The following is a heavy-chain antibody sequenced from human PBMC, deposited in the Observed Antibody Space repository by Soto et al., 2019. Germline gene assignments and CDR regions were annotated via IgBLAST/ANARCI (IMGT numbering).Heavy chain of an antibody. CDR3: ARDPHLIDGYNYDGWVGYFDY. J-gene: IGHJ4*02. V-gene: IGHV3-33*01. D-gene: IGHD5-12*01. Sequence: QVQLVESGGGVVQPGRSLRLSCAASGFTFSSYGMHWVRQAPGKGLEWVAVIWYDGSNKYYADSVKGRFTISRDNSKKTLYLQMNSLRAEDTAVYYCARDPHLIDGYNYDGWVGYFDYWGQGTLVTVSS. CDR2: IWYDGSNK. CDR1: GFTFSSYG.